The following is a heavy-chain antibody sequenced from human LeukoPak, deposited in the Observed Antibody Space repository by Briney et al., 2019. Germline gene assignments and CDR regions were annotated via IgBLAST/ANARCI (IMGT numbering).Heavy chain of an antibody. CDR3: AREGFTLGDYFDY. CDR2: IKQDGSEK. D-gene: IGHD3-16*01. V-gene: IGHV3-7*01. Sequence: GGSLRLSCAASGFTFSSYWMSWVRKAPGKGLEWVANIKQDGSEKYYVDSVKGRFTISRDNAKNSLYLQMNSLRAEDTAVYYCAREGFTLGDYFDYWGQGTLVTVSS. J-gene: IGHJ4*02. CDR1: GFTFSSYW.